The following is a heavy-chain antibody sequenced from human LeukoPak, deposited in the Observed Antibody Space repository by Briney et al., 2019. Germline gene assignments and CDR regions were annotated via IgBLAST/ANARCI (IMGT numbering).Heavy chain of an antibody. CDR1: GFTFSSYA. D-gene: IGHD3-10*01. CDR3: ARSELGDYFDY. V-gene: IGHV3-23*01. CDR2: ISGSGGST. J-gene: IGHJ4*02. Sequence: GGSLRLSCAASGFTFSSYAMGWVRQAPGEGREWVSAISGSGGSTYYADSGKGRFTIARDDAKNSLYLQMNSPRAEDTAVYYCARSELGDYFDYWGQRTLVTVSS.